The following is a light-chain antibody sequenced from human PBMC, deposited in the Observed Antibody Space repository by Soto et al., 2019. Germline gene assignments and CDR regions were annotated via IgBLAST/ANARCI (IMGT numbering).Light chain of an antibody. CDR3: SSYTTSSTYV. CDR1: SSDVGGYNY. CDR2: DVS. Sequence: QSALTQPASVSGSPGQSITISCTGTSSDVGGYNYVSWYQQHPGKAPKLMIYDVSNRPSGVSNRFSGFRSDNTASLTISGLHAEDEADYYCSSYTTSSTYVFGTGTQLTVL. V-gene: IGLV2-14*03. J-gene: IGLJ1*01.